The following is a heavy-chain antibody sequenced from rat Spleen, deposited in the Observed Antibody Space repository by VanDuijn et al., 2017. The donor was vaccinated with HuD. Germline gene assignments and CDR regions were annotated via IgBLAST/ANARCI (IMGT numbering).Heavy chain of an antibody. D-gene: IGHD1-12*02. CDR2: ISHDGTGT. CDR3: ARQGISMMVVDF. CDR1: GFTFSDHY. V-gene: IGHV5-7*01. J-gene: IGHJ2*01. Sequence: EVQLVESGGGLVQPGRSLKLSCAASGFTFSDHYMAWVRQAPTKGLEWVATISHDGTGTYYQNSVKGRFTISRDDAENPLSLQMDSLRSEDTATYYCARQGISMMVVDFWGQGVMITVSS.